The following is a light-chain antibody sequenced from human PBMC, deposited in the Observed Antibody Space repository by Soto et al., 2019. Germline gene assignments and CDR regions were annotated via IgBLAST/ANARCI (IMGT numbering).Light chain of an antibody. CDR1: QYVNNY. J-gene: IGKJ4*01. CDR2: DAS. CDR3: QQRSSWPRLT. V-gene: IGKV3-11*01. Sequence: EIVLTQSPATLSLSPGERATLSCRASQYVNNYLAWYQQKPGQAPRLLIYDASTRATGIPARFSGSGSGTDFTLTISRLEPEDFAVYYCQQRSSWPRLTFGGGTNVEIK.